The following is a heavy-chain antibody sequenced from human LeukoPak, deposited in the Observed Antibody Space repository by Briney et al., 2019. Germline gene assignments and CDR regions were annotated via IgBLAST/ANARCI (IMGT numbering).Heavy chain of an antibody. Sequence: SETLFLTCTVSGGSISSYYWSWIRQPPGKGLEWIGYIYYSGSTNYNPSLKSRVTISVDTSKNQFSLKLSSVTAADTAVYYCARDLAAAGTGYFDYWGQGTLVTVSS. V-gene: IGHV4-59*01. J-gene: IGHJ4*02. D-gene: IGHD6-13*01. CDR3: ARDLAAAGTGYFDY. CDR1: GGSISSYY. CDR2: IYYSGST.